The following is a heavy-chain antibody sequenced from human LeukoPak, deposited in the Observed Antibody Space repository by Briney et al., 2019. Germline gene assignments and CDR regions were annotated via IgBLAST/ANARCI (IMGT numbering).Heavy chain of an antibody. CDR2: IGTYTGNT. V-gene: IGHV1-18*01. CDR3: ATGGEYSSSWYGFYDY. J-gene: IGHJ4*02. CDR1: GYTFTNYG. Sequence: GASVKVSCKASGYTFTNYGVSWVRQAPGQGLEWMGWIGTYTGNTNYVKKFQGRVTMTRDTSTSTAYMELKSLRSDDTAVYYCATGGEYSSSWYGFYDYWGQGTLVTVSS. D-gene: IGHD6-13*01.